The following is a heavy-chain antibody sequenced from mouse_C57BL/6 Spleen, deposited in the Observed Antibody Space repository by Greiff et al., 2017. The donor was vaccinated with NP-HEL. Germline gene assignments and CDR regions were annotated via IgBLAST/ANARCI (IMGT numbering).Heavy chain of an antibody. J-gene: IGHJ4*01. CDR2: IDPSDSET. D-gene: IGHD1-1*01. Sequence: QVQLQQSGAELVRPGSSVKLSCKASGYTFTSYWMHWVKQRPIQGLEWIGNIDPSDSETHYNQKFKDKATLTVDKSSSTAYMQLSSLTSEDSAVYYCARHYYGSSFYAMDYWGQGTSVTVSS. V-gene: IGHV1-52*01. CDR3: ARHYYGSSFYAMDY. CDR1: GYTFTSYW.